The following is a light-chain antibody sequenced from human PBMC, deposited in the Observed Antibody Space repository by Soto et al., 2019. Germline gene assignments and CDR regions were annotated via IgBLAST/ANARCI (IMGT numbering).Light chain of an antibody. CDR3: LQPNSYPRT. J-gene: IGKJ1*01. Sequence: IQMTQYPSYLSSSLGDRVTITCRASQGIRHYLAWYQQKPGKVPKLLIYEASNLQSGVPSRFSGSGSGTEFTITISSLQTEDVSTYYCLQPNSYPRTFGQGTKVDIK. V-gene: IGKV1-17*01. CDR1: QGIRHY. CDR2: EAS.